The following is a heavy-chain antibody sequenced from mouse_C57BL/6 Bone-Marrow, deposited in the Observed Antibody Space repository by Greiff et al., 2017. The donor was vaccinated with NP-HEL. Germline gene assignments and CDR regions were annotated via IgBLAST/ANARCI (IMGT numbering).Heavy chain of an antibody. CDR3: ARWRYYYGSSPWYFDV. J-gene: IGHJ1*03. CDR2: IYPGGGYT. CDR1: GYTFTNYW. Sequence: QVQLQQSGAELVRPGTSVKMSCKASGYTFTNYWIGWAKQRPGHGLEWIGDIYPGGGYTNYNEKFKGKATLTADKSSSTAYMQFSSLTSEDSAIYYCARWRYYYGSSPWYFDVWGKGTTVTVSS. D-gene: IGHD1-1*01. V-gene: IGHV1-63*01.